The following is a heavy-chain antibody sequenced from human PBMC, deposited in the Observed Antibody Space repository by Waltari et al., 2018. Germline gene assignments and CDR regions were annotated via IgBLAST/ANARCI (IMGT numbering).Heavy chain of an antibody. CDR1: GFTVSSTH. Sequence: DVQLVESGGGLVHPGGSLRLACAASGFTVSSTHMSWVRQAPGKGLDCVAFIYPAGSTDTADSVVGRFTISRDISQNTVHLQMNNVRPDDTAVYYCARARDEYTASVFFDHWGQGTLVTVSS. D-gene: IGHD5-18*01. CDR3: ARARDEYTASVFFDH. V-gene: IGHV3-66*01. J-gene: IGHJ4*02. CDR2: IYPAGST.